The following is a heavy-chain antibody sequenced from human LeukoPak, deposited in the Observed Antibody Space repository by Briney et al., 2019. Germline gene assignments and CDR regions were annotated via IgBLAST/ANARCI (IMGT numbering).Heavy chain of an antibody. CDR1: GFTFSSYA. V-gene: IGHV3-30*09. CDR2: ISYDGNNE. D-gene: IGHD6-13*01. CDR3: AKVQSSSWTFDY. Sequence: GGSLRLSCAASGFTFSSYAMHWVRQAPGKGLEWVAVISYDGNNEYYADSVKGRFAISRDNSKNTLYLQMNSLRAEDTAVYYCAKVQSSSWTFDYWGQGTLVTVSS. J-gene: IGHJ4*02.